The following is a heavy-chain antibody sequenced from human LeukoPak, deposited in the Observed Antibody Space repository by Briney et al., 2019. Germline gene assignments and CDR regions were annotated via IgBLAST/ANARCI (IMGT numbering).Heavy chain of an antibody. CDR3: AKDLGPGSMATSPGFDY. CDR1: GFTFSYYA. D-gene: IGHD5-24*01. CDR2: ISWNSGSI. Sequence: GGSLRLSCAASGFTFSYYAMHWVRQAPGKGLEWVSGISWNSGSIGYADSVKGRFTISRDNAKTSLYLQMNSLRAEDTALYYCAKDLGPGSMATSPGFDYWGQGTLVTVSS. J-gene: IGHJ4*02. V-gene: IGHV3-9*01.